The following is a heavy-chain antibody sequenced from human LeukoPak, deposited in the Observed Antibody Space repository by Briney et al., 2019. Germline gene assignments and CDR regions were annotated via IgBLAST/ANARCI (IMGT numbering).Heavy chain of an antibody. D-gene: IGHD2-15*01. CDR2: ISGSGGST. J-gene: IGHJ4*02. CDR1: GFTFSSYA. CDR3: ARSVVAAYQYYFDY. V-gene: IGHV3-23*01. Sequence: TGGSLRLSCAASGFTFSSYAMSWVRQAPGEGLEWVSAISGSGGSTYYADSVKGRFTISRDNSKNTLYLQMNSLRAEDTAVYYCARSVVAAYQYYFDYWGQGTLVTVSS.